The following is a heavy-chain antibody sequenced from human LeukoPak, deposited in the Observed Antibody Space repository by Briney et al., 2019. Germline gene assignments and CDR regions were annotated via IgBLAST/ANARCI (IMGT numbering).Heavy chain of an antibody. J-gene: IGHJ4*02. CDR2: IYSSGST. Sequence: SETLSLTCTVSGGSISTGSYYWSWIWQPAGKGLEWIGRIYSSGSTNYNPSLKSRVTISVDTSKNQFSLKLSSVTAAYTAVYYCARDVGYCTNGVCYTGFDYWGQGTLVTVSS. V-gene: IGHV4-61*02. D-gene: IGHD2-8*01. CDR3: ARDVGYCTNGVCYTGFDY. CDR1: GGSISTGSYY.